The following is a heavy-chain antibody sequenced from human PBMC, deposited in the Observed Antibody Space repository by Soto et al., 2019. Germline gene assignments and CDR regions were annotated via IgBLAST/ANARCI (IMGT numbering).Heavy chain of an antibody. D-gene: IGHD3-10*01. J-gene: IGHJ4*02. CDR3: ARDSLWFGDSY. Sequence: GGSLRLSCAASGFTFSSYSMNWVRQAPGKGLEGVSSISSSSSYIYYADSVKGRFTISRDNAKNSLYLQMNSLRAEDTAVYYCARDSLWFGDSYWGQGTLVTVSS. V-gene: IGHV3-21*01. CDR2: ISSSSSYI. CDR1: GFTFSSYS.